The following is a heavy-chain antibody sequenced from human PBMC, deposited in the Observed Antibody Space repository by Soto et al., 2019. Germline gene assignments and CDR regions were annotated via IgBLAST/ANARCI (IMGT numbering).Heavy chain of an antibody. J-gene: IGHJ6*02. V-gene: IGHV3-33*01. CDR3: ARDPLYSYGPASTPDSSYGMDV. Sequence: GGSLRLSCAASGFTFSSYGMHWVRQAPGKGLEWVAVIWYDGSNKYYADSVKGRFTISRDNSKNTLYLQMNSLRAEDTAVYYCARDPLYSYGPASTPDSSYGMDVWGQGTTVTVSS. CDR2: IWYDGSNK. CDR1: GFTFSSYG. D-gene: IGHD5-18*01.